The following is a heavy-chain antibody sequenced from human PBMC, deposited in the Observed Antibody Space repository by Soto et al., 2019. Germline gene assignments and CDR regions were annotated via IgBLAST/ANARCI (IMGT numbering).Heavy chain of an antibody. Sequence: QVQLVESGGGVVQPGRSLRLSCAASGFAFHGYAMHWVRQAPGKGLEWVAIIWYDGSNTYYADSVKGRFTISRDNSKNTVYLQMNSLRVEDTAVYYCARDLKTRHFDYWGQGILVTVSS. CDR3: ARDLKTRHFDY. CDR2: IWYDGSNT. CDR1: GFAFHGYA. D-gene: IGHD4-17*01. J-gene: IGHJ4*02. V-gene: IGHV3-33*01.